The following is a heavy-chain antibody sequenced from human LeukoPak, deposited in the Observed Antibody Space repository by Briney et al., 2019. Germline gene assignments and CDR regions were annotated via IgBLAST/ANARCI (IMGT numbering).Heavy chain of an antibody. CDR1: GYTFTGYY. J-gene: IGHJ6*03. Sequence: ASVKVSCKASGYTFTGYYIHWVRQAPGQGLEWMGWINPNSGGTNYAQKFQGRVTMTRDTSISTAYMELSRLRSDDTAVYYCAREGRDILTGNYYYYMDVWGKGTTVTVSS. CDR3: AREGRDILTGNYYYYMDV. D-gene: IGHD3-9*01. V-gene: IGHV1-2*02. CDR2: INPNSGGT.